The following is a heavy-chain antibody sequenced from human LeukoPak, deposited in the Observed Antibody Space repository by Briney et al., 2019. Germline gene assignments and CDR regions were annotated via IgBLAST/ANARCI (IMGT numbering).Heavy chain of an antibody. V-gene: IGHV7-4-1*02. CDR2: INTNTGNP. CDR1: GYTFTSYG. Sequence: ASVKVSCKASGYTFTSYGISWVRQAPGQGLEWMGWINTNTGNPTYAQGFTGRFVFTLDTSVSTAYLQISSLKAEDTAVYYCARYYYDSSGYYYEVFDYWGQGTLVTVSS. D-gene: IGHD3-22*01. J-gene: IGHJ4*02. CDR3: ARYYYDSSGYYYEVFDY.